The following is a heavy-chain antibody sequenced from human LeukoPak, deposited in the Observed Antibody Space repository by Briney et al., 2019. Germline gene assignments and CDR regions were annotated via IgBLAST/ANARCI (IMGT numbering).Heavy chain of an antibody. D-gene: IGHD1-26*01. CDR1: GFPFSSYA. V-gene: IGHV3-30*03. CDR3: AILQVGAQRELDY. J-gene: IGHJ4*02. Sequence: RPGGSLRLSCAASGFPFSSYAMNWVRQAPGKGLEWVAVISYDGSNKYYADSVKGRFTISRDNSKNTLYLQMNSLRAEDTAVYYCAILQVGAQRELDYWGQGTLVTVSS. CDR2: ISYDGSNK.